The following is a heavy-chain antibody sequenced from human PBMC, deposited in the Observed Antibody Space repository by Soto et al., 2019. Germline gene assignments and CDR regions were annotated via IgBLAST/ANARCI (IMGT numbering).Heavy chain of an antibody. CDR1: GFTFSSYG. CDR2: ISYDGSNK. J-gene: IGHJ4*02. V-gene: IGHV3-30*18. Sequence: QVQLVESGGGVVQPGRSLRLSCAASGFTFSSYGMLWVRQAPGKGLEWVAVISYDGSNKYYADCVKGRFTISRDNSKNTLYLQMNSLRAEDTAVYYCAKVAYDFWSGYSNWGQGTLVTVSS. D-gene: IGHD3-3*01. CDR3: AKVAYDFWSGYSN.